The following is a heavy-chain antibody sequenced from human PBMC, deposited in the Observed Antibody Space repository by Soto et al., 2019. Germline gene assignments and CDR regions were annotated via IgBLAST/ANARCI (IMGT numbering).Heavy chain of an antibody. V-gene: IGHV3-30-3*01. CDR1: GFSCSSYA. J-gene: IGHJ4*02. CDR2: ISYDGSNK. D-gene: IGHD6-13*01. Sequence: PGGYLRLACAASGFSCSSYAMRWVRQAPGKGLEWVALISYDGSNKYYADSVKGRFTISRDNSKNTLYLQMNSLRAEDTAVYYCAREVYSSSWYPLFWGQGTLVTVSS. CDR3: AREVYSSSWYPLF.